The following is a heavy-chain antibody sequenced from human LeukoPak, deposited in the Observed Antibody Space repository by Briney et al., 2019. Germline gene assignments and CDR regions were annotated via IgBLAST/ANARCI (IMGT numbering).Heavy chain of an antibody. J-gene: IGHJ4*02. CDR2: IGIDSGNT. CDR3: ARDHNYAFDN. D-gene: IGHD1-1*01. Sequence: GGSLRLSCTASGFPFIEYSMNWVRQVPGKGLEWIAYIGIDSGNTKYADYVRGRFTISAGKTKNSLYLQMNSLRVDDTAVYYCARDHNYAFDNWGQGTLVSVAS. CDR1: GFPFIEYS. V-gene: IGHV3-48*01.